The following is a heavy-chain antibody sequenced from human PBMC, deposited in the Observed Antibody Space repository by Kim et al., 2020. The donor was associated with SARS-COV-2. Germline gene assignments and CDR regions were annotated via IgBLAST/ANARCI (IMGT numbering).Heavy chain of an antibody. CDR1: GFTFSSYS. CDR3: ARDPRGSGWDEVY. Sequence: GGSLRLSCAASGFTFSSYSMNWVRQAPGKGLEWVSSISSSSSYIYYADSVKGRFTISRDNAKNSLYLQMNSLRAEDTAVYYCARDPRGSGWDEVYWGQGTLVTVSS. V-gene: IGHV3-21*01. D-gene: IGHD6-19*01. J-gene: IGHJ4*02. CDR2: ISSSSSYI.